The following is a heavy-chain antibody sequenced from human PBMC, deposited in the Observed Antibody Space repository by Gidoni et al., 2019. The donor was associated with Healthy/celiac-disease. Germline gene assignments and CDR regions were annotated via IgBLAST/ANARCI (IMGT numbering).Heavy chain of an antibody. J-gene: IGHJ6*03. D-gene: IGHD3-3*01. V-gene: IGHV4-61*02. CDR2: IYTSGST. CDR3: ARDTYYDFWSGYYEYYYYYYMDV. Sequence: GLEWIGRIYTSGSTNYNPSLKSRVTISVDTSKNQFSLKLSSVTDADTAVYYCARDTYYDFWSGYYEYYYYYYMDVWGKGTTVTVSS.